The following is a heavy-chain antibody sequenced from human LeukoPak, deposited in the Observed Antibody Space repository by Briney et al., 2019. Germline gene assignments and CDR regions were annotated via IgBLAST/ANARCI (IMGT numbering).Heavy chain of an antibody. CDR1: GGSFSGYY. CDR2: INHSGST. CDR3: ARDYDYVWGSYRFLGY. Sequence: PSETLSLICAVYGGSFSGYYWSWIRQPPGKGLEWIGEINHSGSTNYNPSLKSRVTISVDTSKNHFSLKLSSVTAADTAVYYCARDYDYVWGSYRFLGYWGQGTLVTVSS. J-gene: IGHJ4*02. D-gene: IGHD3-16*02. V-gene: IGHV4-34*01.